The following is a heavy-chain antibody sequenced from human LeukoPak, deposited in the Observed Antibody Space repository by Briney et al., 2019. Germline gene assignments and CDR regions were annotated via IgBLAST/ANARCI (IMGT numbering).Heavy chain of an antibody. Sequence: SETLSLTCTVSGASISRSNFYWDWIRQSPGKGLEWIGNIYYGETTSYNPSFKSRVTISVDTSKNQFSLKVNSVTAADTAMYFCVRHYVLHIVGPSYWGQGILVTVSS. V-gene: IGHV4-39*01. CDR3: VRHYVLHIVGPSY. D-gene: IGHD1-26*01. CDR2: IYYGETT. J-gene: IGHJ4*02. CDR1: GASISRSNFY.